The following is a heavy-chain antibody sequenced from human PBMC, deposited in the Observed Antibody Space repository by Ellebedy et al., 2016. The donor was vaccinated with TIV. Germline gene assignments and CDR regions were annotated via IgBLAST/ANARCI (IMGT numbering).Heavy chain of an antibody. J-gene: IGHJ4*03. D-gene: IGHD3-16*01. V-gene: IGHV3-13*01. Sequence: GEFLKISCAASGFTFRTYDMHWVRQTTGKGLEWVSVIGTAGDTYYPGSVKGRFTISRENAKNSLYLQMNSLRAEDTAVYYCARVRFGDTAVDYWGQGTLVTVSS. CDR3: ARVRFGDTAVDY. CDR1: GFTFRTYD. CDR2: IGTAGDT.